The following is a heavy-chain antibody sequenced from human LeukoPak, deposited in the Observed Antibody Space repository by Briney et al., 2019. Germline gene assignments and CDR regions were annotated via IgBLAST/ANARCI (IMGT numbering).Heavy chain of an antibody. CDR3: AKDFGIVVVFDAFDI. CDR1: GFTFTSYA. Sequence: LAGGSLRLSCAASGFTFTSYAMSWVRQAPGKGLEWFSAISGSGGSTYYADSVKGRFTISRDNSKNTLYLQMNSLRAEDTAVYYCAKDFGIVVVFDAFDIWGQGTMVTVSS. V-gene: IGHV3-23*01. J-gene: IGHJ3*02. CDR2: ISGSGGST. D-gene: IGHD3-22*01.